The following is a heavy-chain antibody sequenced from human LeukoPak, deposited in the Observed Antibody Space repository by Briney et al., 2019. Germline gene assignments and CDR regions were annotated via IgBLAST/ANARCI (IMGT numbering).Heavy chain of an antibody. J-gene: IGHJ4*02. V-gene: IGHV3-48*03. CDR2: ISSSGSTI. CDR1: GFTFSSYE. D-gene: IGHD3-10*01. Sequence: PGGSLRFSCAASGFTFSSYEMNWVRQAPGKGLEWVSYISSSGSTIYYADSVKGRFTISRDNAKSSLYLQVNSLRAEDTAVYYCATNPNSYYYGSGSYYLNDYWGQGTLVTVSS. CDR3: ATNPNSYYYGSGSYYLNDY.